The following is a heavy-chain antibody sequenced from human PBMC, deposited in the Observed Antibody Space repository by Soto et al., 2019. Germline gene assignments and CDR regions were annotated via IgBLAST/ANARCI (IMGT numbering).Heavy chain of an antibody. CDR2: ISYDGSNK. V-gene: IGHV3-30-3*01. D-gene: IGHD3-9*01. CDR1: GFTFSSYA. J-gene: IGHJ6*02. CDR3: ARDWVRYFDWLSPYCGMDV. Sequence: GGSLRLSCAASGFTFSSYAMHWVRQAPGKGLEWVAVISYDGSNKYYADSVKGRFTISRDNSKNTLYLQMNSLRAEDTAVYYCARDWVRYFDWLSPYCGMDVWGQGTTVTVSS.